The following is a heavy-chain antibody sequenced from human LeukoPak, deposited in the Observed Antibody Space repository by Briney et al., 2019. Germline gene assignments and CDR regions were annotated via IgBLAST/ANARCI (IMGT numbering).Heavy chain of an antibody. CDR2: ISAQKGST. CDR1: GYTFTKYG. J-gene: IGHJ4*02. Sequence: GASVKVSCKASGYTFTKYGVTWVRQAPGQGLEWMGWISAQKGSTRYTQELQGRLTLTTDTSTTTVYMELRSLRPDDTAVYYCARSSDYCSTTSRSQEFEYWGPGTLVTVSS. D-gene: IGHD2-2*01. V-gene: IGHV1-18*01. CDR3: ARSSDYCSTTSRSQEFEY.